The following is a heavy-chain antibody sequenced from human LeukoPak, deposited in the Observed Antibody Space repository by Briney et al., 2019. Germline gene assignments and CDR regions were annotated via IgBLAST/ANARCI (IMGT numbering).Heavy chain of an antibody. D-gene: IGHD1-7*01. CDR1: GVSLRSYN. CDR3: ARVGITGTTPDY. Sequence: SETLSLTCTVSGVSLRSYNWSWIRQPTGKGLEWIGYIYYGGSTNYNPSLKSRVTISVDMSKNQFSLKLSSVTAADTALYYCARVGITGTTPDYWGQGTLVTVSS. J-gene: IGHJ4*02. V-gene: IGHV4-59*12. CDR2: IYYGGST.